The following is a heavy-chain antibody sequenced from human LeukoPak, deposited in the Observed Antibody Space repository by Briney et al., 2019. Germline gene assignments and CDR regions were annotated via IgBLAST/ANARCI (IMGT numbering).Heavy chain of an antibody. V-gene: IGHV4-31*03. J-gene: IGHJ4*02. CDR1: GGSFSSGGYY. CDR3: ATRTNEGYACFDY. CDR2: IYYSGST. D-gene: IGHD1-1*01. Sequence: SETLSLTCTISGGSFSSGGYYWSWIRQHPGKGLEWIGYIYYSGSTYYNPSLKSRVNISVDTSKNQFSLKLSSVTAADTAVYYCATRTNEGYACFDYWGQGTLVTVSS.